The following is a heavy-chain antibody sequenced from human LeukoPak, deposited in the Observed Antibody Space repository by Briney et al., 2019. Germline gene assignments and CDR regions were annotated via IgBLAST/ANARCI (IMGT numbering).Heavy chain of an antibody. Sequence: GGSLRLSCAASGFTFGNYWMSWVRQAPVKGLEWVATIKLDGSEKYYVDSAKGRFTISRDNAKNSLFLQMNSLRAEDTAVYYCARPWSAYSHVYWGHGILVTVSS. CDR1: GFTFGNYW. J-gene: IGHJ4*01. CDR2: IKLDGSEK. CDR3: ARPWSAYSHVY. V-gene: IGHV3-7*01. D-gene: IGHD3-3*01.